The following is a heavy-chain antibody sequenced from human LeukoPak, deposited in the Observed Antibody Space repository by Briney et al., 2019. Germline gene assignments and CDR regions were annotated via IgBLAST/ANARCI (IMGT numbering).Heavy chain of an antibody. Sequence: GGSLRLSYAASGFSFSSCGMHWVRQAPGKGLEWLAVFSYNGIETHYADSVRGRFTISRDNRKNTLHLQMDSLRAEDTAVCYCVKEQSYGYYRVADYWGQGTLVTVSS. CDR2: FSYNGIET. V-gene: IGHV3-30*18. CDR3: VKEQSYGYYRVADY. J-gene: IGHJ4*02. CDR1: GFSFSSCG. D-gene: IGHD1-26*01.